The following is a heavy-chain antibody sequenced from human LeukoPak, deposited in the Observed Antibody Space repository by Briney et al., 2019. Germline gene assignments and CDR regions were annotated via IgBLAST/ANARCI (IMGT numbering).Heavy chain of an antibody. D-gene: IGHD5-18*01. CDR3: ARGAAGYSYG. CDR2: IYYSGST. J-gene: IGHJ4*02. CDR1: GGSLSSYY. V-gene: IGHV4-59*01. Sequence: SETLSLTCTVSGGSLSSYYWSWIRQPPGKGLEWIGHIYYSGSTNYNPSLKSRVTISIDTSKNQFSLRLSSVTAADTAVYYCARGAAGYSYGWGQGTLVTVSS.